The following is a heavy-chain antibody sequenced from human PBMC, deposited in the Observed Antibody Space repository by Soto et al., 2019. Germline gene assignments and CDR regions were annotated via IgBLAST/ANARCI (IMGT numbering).Heavy chain of an antibody. CDR3: ARDSDDEIAVAQPYGMDV. D-gene: IGHD6-19*01. J-gene: IGHJ6*02. V-gene: IGHV6-1*01. Sequence: SQTLSLTCAISGDSVSSNSAAWNWIRQTPSRGLEWLGRTYYRSKWYNDYAVSVKSRITINPDTSKNQFSLQLNSVTPEDTAVYYCARDSDDEIAVAQPYGMDVWGQGTTVTVSS. CDR2: TYYRSKWYN. CDR1: GDSVSSNSAA.